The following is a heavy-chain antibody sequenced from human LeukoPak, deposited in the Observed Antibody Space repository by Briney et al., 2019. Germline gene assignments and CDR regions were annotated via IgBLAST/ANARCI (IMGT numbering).Heavy chain of an antibody. CDR1: GGSFSGYY. V-gene: IGHV4-34*01. D-gene: IGHD4-17*01. Sequence: PSETLSLTCAVYGGSFSGYYWSWIRQPPGKGLEWIGEINHSGSTNYNPSLKSRVTISVDTSKNQFSLKLSSVTAADTAVYYCARDSPGDYVNYWGQGTLVTVSS. CDR3: ARDSPGDYVNY. CDR2: INHSGST. J-gene: IGHJ4*02.